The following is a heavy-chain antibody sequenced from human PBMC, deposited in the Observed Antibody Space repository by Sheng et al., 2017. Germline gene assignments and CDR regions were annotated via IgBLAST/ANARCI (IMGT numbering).Heavy chain of an antibody. Sequence: QVQLQESGPGLVKPSQTLSLTCIVSGPSINSVDYYWTWIRQPPGKGLEWIGYIYYNGNTHYSPSLKSRVKILLDTSENQFSLQLSSVTAADTAVYWCAREFCTSTTCQNPSHPLNYFDTWGQGTLVTVSS. CDR3: AREFCTSTTCQNPSHPLNYFDT. D-gene: IGHD2-2*01. V-gene: IGHV4-30-4*08. CDR1: GPSINSVDYY. CDR2: IYYNGNT. J-gene: IGHJ5*02.